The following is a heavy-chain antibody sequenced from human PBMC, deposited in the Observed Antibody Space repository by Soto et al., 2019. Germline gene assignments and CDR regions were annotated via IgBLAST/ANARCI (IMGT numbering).Heavy chain of an antibody. CDR3: AKDRGFSRLGLDS. J-gene: IGHJ4*02. CDR1: GFSFSSYA. D-gene: IGHD5-18*01. Sequence: GGSLRLSCAASGFSFSSYAMSWVRQAPGKGLEWVSGIFGRGGNTNYADSVKGRFTISRDNSKNTVWLQMNSLRAEDTAVYYCAKDRGFSRLGLDSWGQGTVVTVSS. CDR2: IFGRGGNT. V-gene: IGHV3-23*01.